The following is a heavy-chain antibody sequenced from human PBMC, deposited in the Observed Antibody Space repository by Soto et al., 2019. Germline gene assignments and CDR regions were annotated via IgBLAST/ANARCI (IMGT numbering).Heavy chain of an antibody. D-gene: IGHD3-9*01. CDR2: INSDGSST. J-gene: IGHJ3*02. V-gene: IGHV3-74*01. Sequence: GGSLRLSCAASGFTFSSYWMHWVRQAPGKGLVWVSRINSDGSSTSYADSVKGRFSISRDNAKNTLYLQMNSLRAEDTAVYYCARDREIRLGAAFDIWGQGTMVTVSS. CDR1: GFTFSSYW. CDR3: ARDREIRLGAAFDI.